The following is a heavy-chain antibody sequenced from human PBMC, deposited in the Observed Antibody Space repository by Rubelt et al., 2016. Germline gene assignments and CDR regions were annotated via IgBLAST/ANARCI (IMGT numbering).Heavy chain of an antibody. CDR3: ARDRAGSSSWYPVFGAFDI. Sequence: QVQLVESGGGVVQPGRSLRLSCAASGFTFSSYGLHWVRQAPGKGLAWVAVIWYDGSNKYYADSVKGRFTIARENSKNALYLQMNSLRAEDTAVYYCARDRAGSSSWYPVFGAFDIWGQGTMVTVSS. J-gene: IGHJ3*02. V-gene: IGHV3-33*01. D-gene: IGHD6-13*01. CDR2: IWYDGSNK. CDR1: GFTFSSYG.